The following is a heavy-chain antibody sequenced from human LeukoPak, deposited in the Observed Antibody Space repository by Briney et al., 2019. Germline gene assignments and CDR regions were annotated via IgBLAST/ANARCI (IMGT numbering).Heavy chain of an antibody. CDR3: ARTTGYWNDAFDI. Sequence: SETLSLTCNVSGYSISSGYYWGWIRQPPGKGLEWIGSIYHVGDTYHNPSLQSRVTLSLETSKNQFSLKMTSMTAADTALYYCARTTGYWNDAFDIWGQGTLVVVSA. J-gene: IGHJ3*02. D-gene: IGHD3-9*01. CDR1: GYSISSGYY. CDR2: IYHVGDT. V-gene: IGHV4-38-2*02.